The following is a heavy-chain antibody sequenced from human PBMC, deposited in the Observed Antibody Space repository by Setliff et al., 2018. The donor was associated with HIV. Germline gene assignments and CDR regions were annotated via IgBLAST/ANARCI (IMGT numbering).Heavy chain of an antibody. CDR2: INPSNDAT. CDR3: VLYSTGASRFDY. D-gene: IGHD2-8*01. V-gene: IGHV1-46*01. Sequence: GASVKVSCKASGYSFTTNYMHWVRQAPGQGLEWMGIINPSNDATTYAQKFKGRVTMTADRSTDTAYMELSGLRSEDTAIYYCVLYSTGASRFDYWGQGTLVTVSS. CDR1: GYSFTTNY. J-gene: IGHJ4*02.